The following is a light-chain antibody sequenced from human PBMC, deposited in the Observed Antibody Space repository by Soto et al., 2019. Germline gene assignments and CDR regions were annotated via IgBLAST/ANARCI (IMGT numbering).Light chain of an antibody. CDR2: GAS. CDR1: QSVSSN. CDR3: QQYNNWPWT. Sequence: EIVMTQSPATLSVSPGERATLSCRASQSVSSNLAWYQQKPGQAPRLLIYGASTGATGIPARFSGSGSGTECTLTISSLQSEDFAVYYCQQYNNWPWTFGQGTKVEIK. J-gene: IGKJ1*01. V-gene: IGKV3-15*01.